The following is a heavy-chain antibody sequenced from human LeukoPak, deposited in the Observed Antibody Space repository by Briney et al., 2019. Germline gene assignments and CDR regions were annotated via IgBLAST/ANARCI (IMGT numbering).Heavy chain of an antibody. D-gene: IGHD2-2*01. V-gene: IGHV3-20*04. CDR2: INWNSGST. CDR1: GFTFDDYG. Sequence: PGGSLRLSCAASGFTFDDYGMSWVRQVPGKGLEWVSGINWNSGSTGYADSVKGRFTISRDNAKKSLYLQMNSLRAEDTALYYCARAEACGSTTCPLDVWGQGTMVTVSS. J-gene: IGHJ3*01. CDR3: ARAEACGSTTCPLDV.